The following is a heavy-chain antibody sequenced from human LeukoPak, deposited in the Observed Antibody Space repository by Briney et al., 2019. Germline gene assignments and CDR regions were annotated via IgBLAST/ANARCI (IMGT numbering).Heavy chain of an antibody. J-gene: IGHJ3*02. CDR3: ARDKGRDDFCSGIDAFDI. Sequence: ASVKVSCKASGCTFTSYAMNWVRQAPGQGLEWMGWINTNTGNPTYAQGFTGRFVFSLDTSVSTAYLQISSLKAEDTAVYYCARDKGRDDFCSGIDAFDIWGQGTMVTVSS. CDR2: INTNTGNP. CDR1: GCTFTSYA. V-gene: IGHV7-4-1*02. D-gene: IGHD3-3*01.